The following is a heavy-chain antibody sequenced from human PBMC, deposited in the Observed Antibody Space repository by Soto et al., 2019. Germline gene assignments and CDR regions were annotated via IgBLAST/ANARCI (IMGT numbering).Heavy chain of an antibody. CDR1: GGINNYY. D-gene: IGHD5-18*01. J-gene: IGHJ5*02. CDR2: VHVSGDT. CDR3: AREIQGPLGWFGP. Sequence: PSETLSLTCIVSGGINNYYWSWIRQPAGKGLEWIGRVHVSGDTNYNPSLSSRVTMSVDRSTNQFSLKLTSMNAADTAIYYCAREIQGPLGWFGPWGQGTLVTVSS. V-gene: IGHV4-4*07.